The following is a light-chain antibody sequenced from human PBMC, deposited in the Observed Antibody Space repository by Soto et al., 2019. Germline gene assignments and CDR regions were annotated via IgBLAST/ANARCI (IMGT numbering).Light chain of an antibody. CDR3: QQYNDWPPIT. J-gene: IGKJ5*01. V-gene: IGKV3-15*01. CDR1: QNISRS. CDR2: GAS. Sequence: EIVMTQSPVTLSVSPGERATLSCRASQNISRSLAWYRQKPGQGPSLLMYGASTRATGIPARFSGSGSGTDFTLTISSLETEDFAVYYCQQYNDWPPITFGQGTRLEIK.